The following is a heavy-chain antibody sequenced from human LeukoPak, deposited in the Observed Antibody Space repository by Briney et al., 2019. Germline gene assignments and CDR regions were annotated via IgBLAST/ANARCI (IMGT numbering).Heavy chain of an antibody. CDR1: VYTFTGYY. D-gene: IGHD4-17*01. Sequence: ASVKVSSKPSVYTFTGYYMHCVRQAPGQGLEWMGWINPNHGDTNYAQKFQDRVTMTKDTSISTAYMELSRLRSDDTAVYYCARQLHYTVTIYKWFDPWGQGTLVTVSS. V-gene: IGHV1-2*02. CDR3: ARQLHYTVTIYKWFDP. J-gene: IGHJ5*02. CDR2: INPNHGDT.